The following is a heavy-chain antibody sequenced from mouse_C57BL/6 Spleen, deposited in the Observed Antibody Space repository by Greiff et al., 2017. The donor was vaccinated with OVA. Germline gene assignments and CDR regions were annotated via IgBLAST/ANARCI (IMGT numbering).Heavy chain of an antibody. CDR3: ARVIQYYSNSYDWDFGG. CDR2: IDPSDSDT. Sequence: VQLQQPGAELVRPGSSVKLSCKASGYTFTSYWMHWVKQRPIQGLEWIGNIDPSDSDTHYNQTFKDKATLTVDKSSSTAYLQLSSLTSEDSAVYYDARVIQYYSNSYDWDFGGWGTGTTVTVAS. V-gene: IGHV1-52*01. J-gene: IGHJ1*03. CDR1: GYTFTSYW. D-gene: IGHD1-1*01.